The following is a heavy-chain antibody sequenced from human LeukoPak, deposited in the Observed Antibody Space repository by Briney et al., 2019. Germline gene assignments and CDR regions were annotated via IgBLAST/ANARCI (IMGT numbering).Heavy chain of an antibody. CDR1: GFSLSGYW. D-gene: IGHD2-15*01. V-gene: IGHV3-74*01. CDR3: ARDPRNVGLAP. Sequence: GSPRLSCVASGFSLSGYWMYWVRQAPGKGLMYISRNNGDGSTTNYADVVKGRFTMSRDNVKNTLYLQMNSLRVEDTAVYYCARDPRNVGLAPWGQGTLVTVSS. J-gene: IGHJ5*02. CDR2: NNGDGSTT.